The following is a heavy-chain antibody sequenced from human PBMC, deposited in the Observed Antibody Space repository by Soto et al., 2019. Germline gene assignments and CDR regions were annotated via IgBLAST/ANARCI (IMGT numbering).Heavy chain of an antibody. V-gene: IGHV2-70*01. D-gene: IGHD3-10*01. J-gene: IGHJ5*02. CDR1: GFSLGTSGMC. Sequence: SGPTLVNPTQTLTLTCTFSGFSLGTSGMCVSWIRQPPGKALEWLALIDWDDDKYYSTSLKTRLTISKDTSKNQVVLTMTNMDPVDTATYYCARIRYYGSGSYGWFDPWGQGTLVTVSS. CDR3: ARIRYYGSGSYGWFDP. CDR2: IDWDDDK.